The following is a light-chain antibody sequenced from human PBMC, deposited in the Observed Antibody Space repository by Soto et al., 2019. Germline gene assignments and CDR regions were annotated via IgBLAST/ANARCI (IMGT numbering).Light chain of an antibody. V-gene: IGLV2-14*02. J-gene: IGLJ1*01. CDR1: SSDVGTYNL. Sequence: QSALTQPASVSGSPGQSIAISCTGTSSDVGTYNLVSWYQQHPGKAPKLMIYEATKRPSGVSDRFSGSKSGNTASLTISGLQAEDEADYYCASYTTSSTYVFGTGTKVTVL. CDR2: EAT. CDR3: ASYTTSSTYV.